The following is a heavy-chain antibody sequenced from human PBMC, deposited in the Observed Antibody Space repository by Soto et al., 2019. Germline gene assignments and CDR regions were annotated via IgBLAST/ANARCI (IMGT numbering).Heavy chain of an antibody. CDR2: IYYGGST. V-gene: IGHV4-31*03. Sequence: QVQLQESGPGLVKPSQTLSLTCTVSGASMSSGGYYWTWIRQSPGKRLEWIGYIYYGGSTYYNPSLESRVAISLDTSRSQFSLTLHSVTAADTAIYYCARDRHNNCFDPWGQGTLVTVSS. CDR3: ARDRHNNCFDP. CDR1: GASMSSGGYY. D-gene: IGHD6-6*01. J-gene: IGHJ5*02.